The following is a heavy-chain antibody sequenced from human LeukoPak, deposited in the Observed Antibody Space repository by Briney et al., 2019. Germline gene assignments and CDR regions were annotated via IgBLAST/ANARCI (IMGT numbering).Heavy chain of an antibody. CDR2: ISGSGGST. CDR3: ARLDHDYGDSGWFDP. Sequence: PGGSLRLSCAASGFTFSSYAMSWVRQAPGKGLEWVSAISGSGGSTYYADSVKGRFTISRDNSKNTLYLQMNSLRAEDTAVYYCARLDHDYGDSGWFDPWGQGTLVTVSS. J-gene: IGHJ5*02. V-gene: IGHV3-23*01. D-gene: IGHD4-17*01. CDR1: GFTFSSYA.